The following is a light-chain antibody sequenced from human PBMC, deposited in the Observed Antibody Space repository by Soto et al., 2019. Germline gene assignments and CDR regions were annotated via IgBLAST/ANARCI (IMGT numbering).Light chain of an antibody. Sequence: EVVLTQSPGTLSLSPGERATLSCRASQNIRGNELAWYQQKPGQAPRLLIYRGSSWATGIPDRFSGRGSGTDFTLTISRLEPEDFAVYYCQDYGTSAPWTFGQGTKVEIK. CDR1: QNIRGNE. CDR2: RGS. J-gene: IGKJ1*01. CDR3: QDYGTSAPWT. V-gene: IGKV3-20*01.